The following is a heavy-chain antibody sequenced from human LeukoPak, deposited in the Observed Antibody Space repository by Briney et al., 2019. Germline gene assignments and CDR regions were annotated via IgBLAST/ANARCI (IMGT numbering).Heavy chain of an antibody. CDR3: ASSSGWYFGFDY. CDR1: GFTFSGYE. V-gene: IGHV3-48*03. Sequence: GGSLRLSCAASGFTFSGYEMNWVRQAPGKGLEWVSYISSSGSTIYYADSVKGRFTISRDNAKNSLYLQMNSLRAEDTAVYYCASSSGWYFGFDYWGQGTLVTVSS. J-gene: IGHJ4*02. D-gene: IGHD6-19*01. CDR2: ISSSGSTI.